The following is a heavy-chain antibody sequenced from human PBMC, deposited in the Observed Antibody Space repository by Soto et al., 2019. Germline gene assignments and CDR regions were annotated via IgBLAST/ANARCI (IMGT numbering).Heavy chain of an antibody. J-gene: IGHJ4*02. CDR2: INAGNGNT. D-gene: IGHD2-21*01. CDR3: VREWRLWCPDY. V-gene: IGHV1-3*01. Sequence: GASVKVSCKASGYTFTNYAMHWVRQAPGQRLEWMGWINAGNGNTKYSQKFQGRVTITRDTSASTAYMELSSLRSEDTAVYYCVREWRLWCPDYWGQGSLVTVSS. CDR1: GYTFTNYA.